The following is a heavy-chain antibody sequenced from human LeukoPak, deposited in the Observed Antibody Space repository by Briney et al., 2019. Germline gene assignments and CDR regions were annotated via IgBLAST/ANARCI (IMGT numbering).Heavy chain of an antibody. Sequence: SQTLSLTCTVSGGSISSGDYYWSWLRQPPGKGLEWIGYIYYSGSTYYNPSLKSRVTISVDTSKNQFSLKLSSVTAADTAVYYCARDLLYCSSTSCHNNWFDPWGQGTLVTVSS. J-gene: IGHJ5*02. V-gene: IGHV4-30-4*08. CDR2: IYYSGST. D-gene: IGHD2-2*01. CDR1: GGSISSGDYY. CDR3: ARDLLYCSSTSCHNNWFDP.